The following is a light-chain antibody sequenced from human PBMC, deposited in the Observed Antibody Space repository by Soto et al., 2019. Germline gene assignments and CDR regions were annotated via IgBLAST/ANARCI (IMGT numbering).Light chain of an antibody. CDR1: SSDVGVYNY. Sequence: QSVLTQPPSASGSPGQSVAISCTGTSSDVGVYNYVSWYQQHPGKAPKLMIYEVNKRPSGVPDRFSGSKSGNTDSLTVSGLQAEDEADYYCSSYAGSSNVFGTGTKV. J-gene: IGLJ1*01. CDR3: SSYAGSSNV. CDR2: EVN. V-gene: IGLV2-8*01.